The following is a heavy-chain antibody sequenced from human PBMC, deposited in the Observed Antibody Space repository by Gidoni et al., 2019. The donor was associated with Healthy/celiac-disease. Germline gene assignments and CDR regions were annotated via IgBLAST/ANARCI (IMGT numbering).Heavy chain of an antibody. D-gene: IGHD2-21*02. Sequence: EVQLLESGGGLVQPGGSLRLSCAASGFTFSSYAMSWVRQAPGKGLEWVSAISGSGGSTYYADSVKGRFTISRDNSKNTLYLQMNSLRAEDTAVYYCAKGIVVVTAIADYFDYWGQGTLVTVSS. V-gene: IGHV3-23*01. CDR2: ISGSGGST. CDR3: AKGIVVVTAIADYFDY. CDR1: GFTFSSYA. J-gene: IGHJ4*02.